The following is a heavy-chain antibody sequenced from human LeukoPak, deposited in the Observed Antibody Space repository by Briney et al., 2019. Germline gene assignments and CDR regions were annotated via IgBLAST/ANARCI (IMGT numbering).Heavy chain of an antibody. V-gene: IGHV4-31*03. CDR3: ARATRKLQYFDY. Sequence: SQTLSLTCTVSGGPISSGGYYWSWIRQHPGKGLEWIGYIYYSGSTYYNPSLKSRVTISVDTSKNQFSLKLSSVTAADTAVYYCARATRKLQYFDYWGQGTLVTVSS. CDR2: IYYSGST. J-gene: IGHJ4*02. D-gene: IGHD4-23*01. CDR1: GGPISSGGYY.